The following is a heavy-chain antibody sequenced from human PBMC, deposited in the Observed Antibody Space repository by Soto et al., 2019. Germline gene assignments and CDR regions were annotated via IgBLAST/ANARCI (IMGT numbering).Heavy chain of an antibody. CDR1: GGSFSGYY. D-gene: IGHD1-20*01. V-gene: IGHV4-34*01. J-gene: IGHJ4*02. Sequence: SETLSLTCAVYGGSFSGYYWSWIRQPPGKGLEWIGEINHSGSTNYNPSLKSRVTISVDTSKNQFSLKLSSVTAADTAVYYCARGYNWKYYFDYWGQGTLVTVSS. CDR3: ARGYNWKYYFDY. CDR2: INHSGST.